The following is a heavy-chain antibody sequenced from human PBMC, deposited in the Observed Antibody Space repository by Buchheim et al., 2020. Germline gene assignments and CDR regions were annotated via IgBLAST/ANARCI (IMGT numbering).Heavy chain of an antibody. J-gene: IGHJ4*02. CDR3: ARGYSSTWSLDY. V-gene: IGHV3-33*01. Sequence: QVQLVESGGSVVQPGRSLRLSCVVSGFTFSSYGMHWVRQAPGKGLEWVAVIWFDGSHKYYADSVKGRFTISRDDSKNTLYLQMNSLRGEDTAVYYCARGYSSTWSLDYWGQGTL. CDR2: IWFDGSHK. D-gene: IGHD2-2*01. CDR1: GFTFSSYG.